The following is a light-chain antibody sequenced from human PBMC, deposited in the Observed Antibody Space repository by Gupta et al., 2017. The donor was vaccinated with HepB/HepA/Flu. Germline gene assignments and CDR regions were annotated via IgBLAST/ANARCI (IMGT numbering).Light chain of an antibody. V-gene: IGKV3-11*01. CDR2: DAS. CDR1: QYVNIY. CDR3: QQRSSWPLT. J-gene: IGKJ5*01. Sequence: EIVLTQSPGTLSLSPGERATLSCRASQYVNIYLAWYQQKPGQAPRLLIYDASNRGTGIPARFSGSGSGTDFTLTISSLEPEDFAVYYCQQRSSWPLTFGQGTRLEIK.